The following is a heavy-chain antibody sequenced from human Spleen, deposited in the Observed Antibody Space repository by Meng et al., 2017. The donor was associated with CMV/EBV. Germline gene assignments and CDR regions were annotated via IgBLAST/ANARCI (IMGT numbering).Heavy chain of an antibody. V-gene: IGHV3-23*01. CDR3: AKGLGSSWGWFDS. CDR1: GVTFTSHA. J-gene: IGHJ5*01. D-gene: IGHD6-13*01. CDR2: ISGRGGTT. Sequence: LSLTCAASGVTFTSHAMSWVRQAPGKGPEWVSSISGRGGTTHYADSVQGRFVISRDNSKNMLYLQMNSLSDDDTAMYYCAKGLGSSWGWFDSWGQGTLVTVSS.